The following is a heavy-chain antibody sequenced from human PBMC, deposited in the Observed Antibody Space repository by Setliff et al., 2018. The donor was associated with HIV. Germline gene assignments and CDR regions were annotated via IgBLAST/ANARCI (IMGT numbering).Heavy chain of an antibody. CDR2: IIPIFGTA. D-gene: IGHD3-22*01. Sequence: GASVKVSCKASGGTFSSYTISWVRQAPGQGLEWVGGIIPIFGTANYAQKFQGRVTITTDESTSTAYMELSSLRSEDTAMYYCARPPFLNYYDSSGYSYDAFDIWGQGTLVTVSS. CDR3: ARPPFLNYYDSSGYSYDAFDI. V-gene: IGHV1-69*05. J-gene: IGHJ3*02. CDR1: GGTFSSYT.